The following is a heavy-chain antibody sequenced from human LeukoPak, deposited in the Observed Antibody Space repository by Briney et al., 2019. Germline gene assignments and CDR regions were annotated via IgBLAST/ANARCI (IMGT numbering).Heavy chain of an antibody. V-gene: IGHV4-4*02. J-gene: IGHJ4*02. CDR2: IYHSGST. CDR1: GGSISSSNW. Sequence: SETLSLTCAVSGGSISSSNWWSWVRQPPGKWLEWIGEIYHSGSTNYNPSLKSRVTISVDTSKNQFSLKLSSVTAADTAVYYCARRRWGYHYYFDYWGQGTLVTVSS. D-gene: IGHD2-21*01. CDR3: ARRRWGYHYYFDY.